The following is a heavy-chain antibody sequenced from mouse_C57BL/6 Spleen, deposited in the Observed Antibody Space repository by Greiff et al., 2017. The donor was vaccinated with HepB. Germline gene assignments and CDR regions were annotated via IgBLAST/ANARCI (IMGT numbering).Heavy chain of an antibody. CDR1: GYTFTSYW. D-gene: IGHD4-1*01. CDR2: IYPSDSET. Sequence: QVQLQQSGAELVRPGSSVKLSCKASGYTFTSYWMDWVKQRPGQGLEWIGNIYPSDSETHYNQKFKDKATLTVDKSSSTAYMQLSSLTSEDSAVYYCARRGPNWDGAMDYWGQGTSVTVSS. J-gene: IGHJ4*01. V-gene: IGHV1-61*01. CDR3: ARRGPNWDGAMDY.